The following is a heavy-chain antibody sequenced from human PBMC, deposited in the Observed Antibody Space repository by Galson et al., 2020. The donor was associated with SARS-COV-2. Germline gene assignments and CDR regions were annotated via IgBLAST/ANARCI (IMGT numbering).Heavy chain of an antibody. J-gene: IGHJ1*01. CDR2: IKQDGSEQ. CDR1: GFSFSNYW. V-gene: IGHV3-7*01. D-gene: IGHD3-3*01. Sequence: GGSLRLSCRGSGFSFSNYWMNWVRQAPGKGLEWVANIKQDGSEQFYVESVKGRFTVSRDNTQNSLYLQMNNLRVEDTAVYFCARGSIYYDFWSGRAEYFQHWGQGTLVTLSS. CDR3: ARGSIYYDFWSGRAEYFQH.